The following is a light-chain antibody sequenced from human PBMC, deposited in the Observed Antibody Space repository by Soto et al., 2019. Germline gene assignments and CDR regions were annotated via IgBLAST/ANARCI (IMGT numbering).Light chain of an antibody. Sequence: EVVLTQSPGTLSLSPLEIASLSFMASQSVSSYLAWYQQKPGQAPRLLIYDASNRATGIPARFSGSGSGTDFTLTISSLEPEDFAVYYCQQRSNWPITFGQGTRLEI. CDR1: QSVSSY. CDR2: DAS. CDR3: QQRSNWPIT. V-gene: IGKV3-11*01. J-gene: IGKJ5*01.